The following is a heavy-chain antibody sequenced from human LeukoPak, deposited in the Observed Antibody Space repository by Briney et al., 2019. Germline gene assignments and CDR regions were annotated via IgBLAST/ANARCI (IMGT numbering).Heavy chain of an antibody. CDR1: GFTFSSYW. J-gene: IGHJ4*02. V-gene: IGHV3-23*01. D-gene: IGHD6-19*01. Sequence: GGSLSLSCAASGFTFSSYWMSWVRQAPGKGPEWVSAIGGSGGSTYYADSVKGRFTISRDNSQNTLYLQVNSLRAEDTAVYYCAKFAVGSGWTRPFDYWGQGTLVTVSA. CDR2: IGGSGGST. CDR3: AKFAVGSGWTRPFDY.